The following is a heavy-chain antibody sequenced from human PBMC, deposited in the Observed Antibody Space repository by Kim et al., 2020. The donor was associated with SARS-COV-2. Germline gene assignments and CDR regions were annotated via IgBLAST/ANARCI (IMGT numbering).Heavy chain of an antibody. CDR2: IYHSGST. CDR3: ARVHLRYFDWVSTYFDF. J-gene: IGHJ4*01. D-gene: IGHD3-9*01. Sequence: SETLSLTCTVSGGSLFSYYWSWIRQPPGKGLEWIGYIYHSGSTNYNPSLKSRVTISVDSSKNQFSLKMSSVTAADTAVDYCARVHLRYFDWVSTYFDFWG. V-gene: IGHV4-59*01. CDR1: GGSLFSYY.